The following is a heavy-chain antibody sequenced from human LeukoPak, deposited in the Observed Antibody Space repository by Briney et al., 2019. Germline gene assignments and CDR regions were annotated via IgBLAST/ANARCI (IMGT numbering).Heavy chain of an antibody. CDR1: GGSFSGYY. Sequence: PSETLSLTCAVYGGSFSGYYWSWIRQPPGKGLEWIGEINHSGSTNYNPSLKSRVTISVDTSKNQFSLKLSSVTAADTAVYYCARGIPFDSSGYYSKHAFDIWGQGTMVTVSS. D-gene: IGHD3-22*01. CDR3: ARGIPFDSSGYYSKHAFDI. V-gene: IGHV4-34*01. CDR2: INHSGST. J-gene: IGHJ3*02.